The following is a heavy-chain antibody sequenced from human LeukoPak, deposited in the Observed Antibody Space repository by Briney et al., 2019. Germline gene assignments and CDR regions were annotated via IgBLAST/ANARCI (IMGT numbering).Heavy chain of an antibody. CDR3: AKLYGDSGFYWYFDL. D-gene: IGHD4-17*01. CDR1: GFTFSSYA. CDR2: ISGSGGST. J-gene: IGHJ2*01. V-gene: IGHV3-23*01. Sequence: GGSLRLSCAASGFTFSSYAMSWVRQAPGKGLEWVSAISGSGGSTYYADSVKGRFTISRDNSKNTLYLQMNSLRAEDTAVYYCAKLYGDSGFYWYFDLWGRGTLVTVSS.